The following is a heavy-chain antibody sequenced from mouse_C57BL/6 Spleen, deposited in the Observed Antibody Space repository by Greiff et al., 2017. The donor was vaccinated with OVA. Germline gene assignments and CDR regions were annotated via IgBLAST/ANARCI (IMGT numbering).Heavy chain of an antibody. Sequence: VQLVESGPGLVAPSQSLSITCTVSGFSLTSYGVHWVRQPPGKGLEWLVVIWSDGSTTYNSALKSRLSISKDNSKSQVFLKMNSLQTDDTAMYYCARHGYDRDYYAMDYWGQGTSVTVSS. CDR1: GFSLTSYG. D-gene: IGHD2-2*01. CDR3: ARHGYDRDYYAMDY. CDR2: IWSDGST. V-gene: IGHV2-6-1*01. J-gene: IGHJ4*01.